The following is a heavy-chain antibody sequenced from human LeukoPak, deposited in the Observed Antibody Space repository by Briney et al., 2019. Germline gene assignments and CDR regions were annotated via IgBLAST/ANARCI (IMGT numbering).Heavy chain of an antibody. V-gene: IGHV3-7*03. D-gene: IGHD3-9*01. CDR3: VRDYTGYFP. J-gene: IGHJ5*02. Sequence: GGSLRLSCEASGFTFSSYWMSWVRQAPGKGLEWVANIKTDGSEKYYVDSVKGRFTISRDNAKNSLYLQMNSLRAGDTAVYYCVRDYTGYFPWGQGTLVIVSS. CDR1: GFTFSSYW. CDR2: IKTDGSEK.